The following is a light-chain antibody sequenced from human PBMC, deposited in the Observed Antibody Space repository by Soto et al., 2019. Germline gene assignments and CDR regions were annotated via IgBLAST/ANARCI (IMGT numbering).Light chain of an antibody. Sequence: DIHMTQSPSSLSASVGDRVTITCQASQDISNYLNWYQQKPGKAPKLLIYDASNLETGVPSRFSGSGSGTDFTFTITSLQPEDIATYYCQQYKHLITFGQGTRLEIK. J-gene: IGKJ5*01. CDR1: QDISNY. V-gene: IGKV1-33*01. CDR3: QQYKHLIT. CDR2: DAS.